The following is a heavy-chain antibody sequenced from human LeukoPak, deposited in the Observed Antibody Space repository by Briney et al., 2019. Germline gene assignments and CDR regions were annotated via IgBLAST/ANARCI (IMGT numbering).Heavy chain of an antibody. Sequence: GGSLRLSCAASGFTFSDYYMSWIRQAPGKGLEWVSYISSSSSYTNYADSVKGRFTISRDNAKNSLYLQMNSLRAEDTAVYYCARGSSGYYPTHLAEYFQHWGQGTLVTVSS. CDR1: GFTFSDYY. CDR3: ARGSSGYYPTHLAEYFQH. CDR2: ISSSSSYT. D-gene: IGHD3-22*01. V-gene: IGHV3-11*05. J-gene: IGHJ1*01.